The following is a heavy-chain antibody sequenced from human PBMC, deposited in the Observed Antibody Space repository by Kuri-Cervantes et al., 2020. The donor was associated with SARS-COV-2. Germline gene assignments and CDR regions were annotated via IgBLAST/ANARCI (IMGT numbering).Heavy chain of an antibody. CDR1: GFTFSDYY. CDR3: TREDDYGDYYYYYYYMDV. CDR2: IRSKAYGGTT. V-gene: IGHV3-49*04. Sequence: GESLKISCAASGFTFSDYYMSRVRQAPGKGLEWVGFIRSKAYGGTTEYAASVKGRFTISRDDSKSIAYLQMNSLKTENTTVYYCTREDDYGDYYYYYYYMDVWGKGTTVTVYS. J-gene: IGHJ6*03. D-gene: IGHD4-17*01.